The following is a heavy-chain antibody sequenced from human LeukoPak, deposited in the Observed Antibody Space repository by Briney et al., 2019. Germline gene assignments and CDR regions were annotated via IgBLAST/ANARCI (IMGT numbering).Heavy chain of an antibody. J-gene: IGHJ4*02. V-gene: IGHV4-59*01. D-gene: IGHD3-22*01. CDR2: IYYSGST. CDR1: GGSISRYY. CDR3: ARAPTPLLPFCY. Sequence: SETLSLTCTVSGGSISRYYWSWIRQPPGKGPEWIGYIYYSGSTNYNPSLQSRVTISVDTSKSQFSLKLSSVTAADTAVYYGARAPTPLLPFCYWGQGTLVTVCS.